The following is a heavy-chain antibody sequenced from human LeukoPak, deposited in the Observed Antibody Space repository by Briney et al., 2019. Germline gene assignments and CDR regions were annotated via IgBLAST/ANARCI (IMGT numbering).Heavy chain of an antibody. D-gene: IGHD3-22*01. CDR2: IYDSGRT. Sequence: PSETLSLTCSVSGISISSSSDYWGCSRQPPGKGRELISSIYDSGRTYYNLSLKSRVTMSVDTSKTQFSLTMSSVTAADTAVYYCAICRKFFSDSSGYCNYFDSWGAGTLV. J-gene: IGHJ4*02. CDR1: GISISSSSDY. V-gene: IGHV4-39*01. CDR3: AICRKFFSDSSGYCNYFDS.